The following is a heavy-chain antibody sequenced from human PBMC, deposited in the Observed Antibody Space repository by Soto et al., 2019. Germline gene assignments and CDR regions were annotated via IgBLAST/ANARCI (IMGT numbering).Heavy chain of an antibody. CDR1: GGSFSPYF. J-gene: IGHJ2*01. Sequence: QVQLQQWGAGLLKPSETLSLTCAVYGGSFSPYFWSWIRQPPGKGLEWIGEINHSGSTNYNPSLTRRATLSVDTSKNQGSLKLTSVTAADTAVYYCARLASGWQYYYFDFWGRGTPVTVSS. CDR3: ARLASGWQYYYFDF. V-gene: IGHV4-34*01. CDR2: INHSGST. D-gene: IGHD6-19*01.